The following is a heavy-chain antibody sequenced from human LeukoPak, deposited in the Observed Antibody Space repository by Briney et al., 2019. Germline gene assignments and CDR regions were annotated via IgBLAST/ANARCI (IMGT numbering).Heavy chain of an antibody. Sequence: SGGSLRLSCADSGFTFSNYDMNWVRQPPGKGLEWVSYITSSSGTMSYADSVKGRFTISRDNAKNSLYLQMNSLRDEDTAVYYCARPTTVTLDYWGQGTLVTVSS. J-gene: IGHJ4*02. CDR3: ARPTTVTLDY. D-gene: IGHD4-17*01. CDR2: ITSSSGTM. V-gene: IGHV3-48*02. CDR1: GFTFSNYD.